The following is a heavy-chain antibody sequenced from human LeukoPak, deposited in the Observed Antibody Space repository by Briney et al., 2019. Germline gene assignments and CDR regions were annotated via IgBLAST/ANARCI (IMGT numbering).Heavy chain of an antibody. CDR1: GFTFSIYT. D-gene: IGHD7-27*01. CDR3: ARDLAWGGY. CDR2: ITSSSSSM. V-gene: IGHV3-21*01. Sequence: GGSLRLSCVASGFTFSIYTMSWVRQAPGKGLEWVSSITSSSSSMYSADSVKGRLSISRDNAKNSLYLQMNSLRAEDTAVYYCARDLAWGGYWGQGTLVTVSS. J-gene: IGHJ4*02.